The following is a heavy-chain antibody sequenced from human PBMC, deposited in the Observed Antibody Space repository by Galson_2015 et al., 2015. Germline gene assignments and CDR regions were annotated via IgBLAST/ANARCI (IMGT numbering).Heavy chain of an antibody. V-gene: IGHV3-21*01. CDR1: GFTFSSYS. CDR2: ISSSSSYI. Sequence: SLRLSCAASGFTFSSYSMNWVRQAPGKGLEWVSSISSSSSYIYYADSVKGRFTISRDNAKNSLYLQMNSLRAEDTAVYYCARDSVVVVAATRDWYFDLWGRGTLVTVSS. D-gene: IGHD2-15*01. CDR3: ARDSVVVVAATRDWYFDL. J-gene: IGHJ2*01.